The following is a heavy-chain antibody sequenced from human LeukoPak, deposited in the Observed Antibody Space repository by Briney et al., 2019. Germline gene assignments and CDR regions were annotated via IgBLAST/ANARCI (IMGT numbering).Heavy chain of an antibody. CDR3: ASSHTSMIVPPPPWY. CDR2: ISYDGSNK. J-gene: IGHJ4*02. Sequence: PGGSLRLSCAASGLTFSSYAMHWVRQAPGKGLEWVAVISYDGSNKYYADSVKDRFIISWDNSKNSLYLQMDSLSAEDTAVYYCASSHTSMIVPPPPWYWGQGTLVTVSS. D-gene: IGHD3-22*01. CDR1: GLTFSSYA. V-gene: IGHV3-30-3*01.